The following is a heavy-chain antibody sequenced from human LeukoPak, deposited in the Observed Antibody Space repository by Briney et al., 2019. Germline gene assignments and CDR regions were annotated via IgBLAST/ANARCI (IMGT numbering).Heavy chain of an antibody. CDR1: GGTFSSYA. CDR3: ARSLGSHRRDY. J-gene: IGHJ4*02. CDR2: MNPNSGNT. Sequence: ASVKVSCKASGGTFSSYAINWVRQATGQGLEWMGWMNPNSGNTGYAQKFQGRVTMTRNTSISTAYMELSSLRSEDTAVYYCARSLGSHRRDYWGQGTLVTVSS. V-gene: IGHV1-8*02. D-gene: IGHD3-16*01.